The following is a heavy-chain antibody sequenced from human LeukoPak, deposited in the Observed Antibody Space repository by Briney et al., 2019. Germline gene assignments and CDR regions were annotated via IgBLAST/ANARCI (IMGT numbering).Heavy chain of an antibody. J-gene: IGHJ3*02. V-gene: IGHV1-46*01. D-gene: IGHD1-1*01. CDR3: AKVASTTRRHDAFDI. CDR1: GYTFTSYY. CDR2: INPGDGST. Sequence: GASVKVSCKASGYTFTSYYIHWVRQAPGQGLEWMGIINPGDGSTSYVQKFQGRVTMTRDMSTSTVYMELSSLRSEDTAVYYCAKVASTTRRHDAFDIWGQRTLVTVSS.